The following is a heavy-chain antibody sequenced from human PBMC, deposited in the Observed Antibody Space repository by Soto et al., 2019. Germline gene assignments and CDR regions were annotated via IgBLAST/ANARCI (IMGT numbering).Heavy chain of an antibody. D-gene: IGHD2-8*01. Sequence: XATLSLTCTVSGGSMRNYVWTWIRQPPGKGLEWIGYISYSGNTNYNPSLKSRVSISVDTSKNQLSLNLTSVTAADTAVYYCARAPMVLSRSYFDSWGQGTPVTVSS. CDR3: ARAPMVLSRSYFDS. V-gene: IGHV4-59*01. CDR1: GGSMRNYV. J-gene: IGHJ4*02. CDR2: ISYSGNT.